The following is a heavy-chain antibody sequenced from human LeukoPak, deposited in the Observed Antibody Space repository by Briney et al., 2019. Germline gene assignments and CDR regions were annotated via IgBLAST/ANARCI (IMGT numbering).Heavy chain of an antibody. D-gene: IGHD2-2*01. Sequence: SVKVSCKASGYTFTSYGISWVRQAPGQGLEWMGGIMPISGTANYAQKFQGRVTITADKPTNTAYMELSSLRSEDTAVYYCASGRTDIVVVPATLRNYYFDYWGQGTLVTVSS. CDR3: ASGRTDIVVVPATLRNYYFDY. J-gene: IGHJ4*02. CDR1: GYTFTSYG. V-gene: IGHV1-69*06. CDR2: IMPISGTA.